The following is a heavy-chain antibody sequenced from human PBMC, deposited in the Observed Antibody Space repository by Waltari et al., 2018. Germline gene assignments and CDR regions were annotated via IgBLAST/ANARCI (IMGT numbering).Heavy chain of an antibody. CDR3: ARVATRTCTSPVPGRDYYYGMDV. Sequence: EEQLVESGGGLVQPGESLRLSCAASGFHFNKHLMHWVPQAPGKGLVWVSRINSDGSATTYADSVKGRFTISRDNAKKTMSLQMNRLRVEDTAVYYCARVATRTCTSPVPGRDYYYGMDVWGQGTTVRVSS. CDR2: INSDGSAT. J-gene: IGHJ6*02. CDR1: GFHFNKHL. V-gene: IGHV3-74*01. D-gene: IGHD2-2*01.